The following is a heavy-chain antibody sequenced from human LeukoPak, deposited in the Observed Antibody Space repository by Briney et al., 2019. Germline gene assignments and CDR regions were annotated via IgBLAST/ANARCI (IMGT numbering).Heavy chain of an antibody. D-gene: IGHD6-13*01. J-gene: IGHJ6*02. V-gene: IGHV1-69*13. Sequence: SVKVSCKASGGTFSSYAISWVRQAPGQGLEWMGGIIPIFGTANYAQKFQGRVTITADESTSTAYMELSSLRSEDTAVYYCARCSSSWPYEVYYYYYGMDVWGQGTTVTVSS. CDR3: ARCSSSWPYEVYYYYYGMDV. CDR2: IIPIFGTA. CDR1: GGTFSSYA.